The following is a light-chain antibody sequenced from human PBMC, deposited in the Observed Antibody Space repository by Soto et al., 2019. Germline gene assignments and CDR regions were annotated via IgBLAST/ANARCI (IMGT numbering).Light chain of an antibody. CDR2: RNN. J-gene: IGLJ3*02. CDR1: SSNIGSNY. CDR3: AAWDDILSAW. Sequence: QSVLTQPPSASGTPGQRVTISCSGSSSNIGSNYVYWYQQLPGTAPKLLIYRNNQRPSGVPDRFSGSKSGTSASLAISGLRSEDEADYYCAAWDDILSAWFGGGTKITVL. V-gene: IGLV1-47*01.